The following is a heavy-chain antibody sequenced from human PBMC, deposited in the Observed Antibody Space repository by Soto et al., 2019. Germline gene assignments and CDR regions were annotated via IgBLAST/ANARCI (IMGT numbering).Heavy chain of an antibody. CDR3: ARGFYYYGSGSYYLMDV. CDR1: GGTFSSYA. J-gene: IGHJ6*02. D-gene: IGHD3-10*01. CDR2: IIPIFGTA. Sequence: SVKVSCKASGGTFSSYAISWVRQAPGQGLEWMGGIIPIFGTANYAQKFQGRVTITADESTSTAYMELSSLRSEDTAVYYCARGFYYYGSGSYYLMDVWGQGTTVTVSS. V-gene: IGHV1-69*13.